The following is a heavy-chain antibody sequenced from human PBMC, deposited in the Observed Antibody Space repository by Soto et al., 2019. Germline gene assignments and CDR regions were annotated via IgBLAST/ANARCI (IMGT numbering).Heavy chain of an antibody. CDR3: ARLGGYCSTTSCYGFYGMDV. V-gene: IGHV4-39*01. J-gene: IGHJ6*02. CDR1: GGSISSGPYS. Sequence: QLQLQESGPGRVKPSETLSLTCTVSGGSISSGPYSWGWIRQPPGEGREWIGTFHYSENTYYNPSLESRVTISLDTSKNQFSLKVTSVTVADTAIYYCARLGGYCSTTSCYGFYGMDVWGQGTTVIVSS. CDR2: FHYSENT. D-gene: IGHD2-2*01.